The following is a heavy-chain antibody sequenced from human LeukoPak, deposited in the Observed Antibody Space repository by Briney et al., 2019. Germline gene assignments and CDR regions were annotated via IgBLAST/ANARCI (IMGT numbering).Heavy chain of an antibody. J-gene: IGHJ6*02. Sequence: PSETLSLTCTFSVGAISIYYLNGIRQPPAKERDGVGYITLNSYYSGSTNYNPSLKSRVTISVDTSTNQFSLKLSSVTAADAAVYYCARDSRDYGSGSYWDVWGQGTTVTVSS. CDR2: ITLNSYYSGST. D-gene: IGHD3-10*01. CDR3: ARDSRDYGSGSYWDV. V-gene: IGHV4-59*01. CDR1: VGAISIYY.